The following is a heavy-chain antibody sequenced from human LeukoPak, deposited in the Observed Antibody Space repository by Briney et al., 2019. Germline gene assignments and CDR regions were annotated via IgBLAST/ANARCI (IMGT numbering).Heavy chain of an antibody. CDR3: AKDFRIGYSAHFDY. J-gene: IGHJ4*02. Sequence: GGSLRLSCVGSGFTFRSHAMSWVRQAPEKGLEFVSGIYENGGTTYYADYVKGRFSISRDNSKNTLYLQMDSLRGEDTAVYYCAKDFRIGYSAHFDYWGQGALVTVSS. D-gene: IGHD2-21*01. V-gene: IGHV3-23*01. CDR2: IYENGGTT. CDR1: GFTFRSHA.